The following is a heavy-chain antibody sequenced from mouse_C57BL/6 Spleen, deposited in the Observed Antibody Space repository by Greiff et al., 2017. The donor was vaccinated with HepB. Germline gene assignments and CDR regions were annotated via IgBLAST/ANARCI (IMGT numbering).Heavy chain of an antibody. V-gene: IGHV1-72*01. CDR3: ARGGSTMITRAWFAY. CDR1: GYTFTSYW. CDR2: IDPNSGGT. J-gene: IGHJ3*01. D-gene: IGHD2-4*01. Sequence: QVHLKQPGAELVKPGASVKLSCKASGYTFTSYWMHWVKQRPGRGLEWIGRIDPNSGGTKYNEKFKSKATLTVDKPSSTAYMQLSSLTSEDSAVYYCARGGSTMITRAWFAYWGQGTLVTVSA.